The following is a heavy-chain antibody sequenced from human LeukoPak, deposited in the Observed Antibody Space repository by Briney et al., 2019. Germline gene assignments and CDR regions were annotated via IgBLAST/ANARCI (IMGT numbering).Heavy chain of an antibody. D-gene: IGHD3-9*01. Sequence: PGGSLRLSCAASGFTFDDYAMHWVRQAPGKGLEWVSGISWNSGSIGYADSVKGRFTISRDNAKNSLYLQMNSLRAEDTASYYCAKDGNYDILTGYLDYWGQGTLVTVSS. J-gene: IGHJ4*02. CDR3: AKDGNYDILTGYLDY. CDR1: GFTFDDYA. V-gene: IGHV3-9*01. CDR2: ISWNSGSI.